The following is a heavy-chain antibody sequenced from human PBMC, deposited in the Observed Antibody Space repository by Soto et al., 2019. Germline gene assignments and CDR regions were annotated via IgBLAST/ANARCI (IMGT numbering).Heavy chain of an antibody. Sequence: QVQLVQSVAEVKKPGSSVKVSCKASGDSFSSYAISWVRQAPGHGLEWMGRIIPIFGTPNYAQRVDGRVTITAAESTRTANMELRSLKSADTACYYCATGRNYYESCALAYWGQGTLVTVSS. D-gene: IGHD3-22*01. V-gene: IGHV1-69*01. CDR2: IIPIFGTP. CDR1: GDSFSSYA. J-gene: IGHJ1*01. CDR3: ATGRNYYESCALAY.